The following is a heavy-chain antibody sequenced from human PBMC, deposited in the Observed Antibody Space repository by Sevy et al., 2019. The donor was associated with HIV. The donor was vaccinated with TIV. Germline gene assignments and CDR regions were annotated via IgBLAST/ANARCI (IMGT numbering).Heavy chain of an antibody. CDR3: AREQQVTMLVVSGGLYFDF. CDR1: GFTFSSYW. D-gene: IGHD3-22*01. J-gene: IGHJ4*02. CDR2: IKQDMSEK. Sequence: GGSLRLSCAASGFTFSSYWMTWVRQAPGKGLEWVANIKQDMSEKYYADSVKGRFTISRDKARNSLYLQMESLRAEDTAVYYCAREQQVTMLVVSGGLYFDFWGQGTLVTVSS. V-gene: IGHV3-7*01.